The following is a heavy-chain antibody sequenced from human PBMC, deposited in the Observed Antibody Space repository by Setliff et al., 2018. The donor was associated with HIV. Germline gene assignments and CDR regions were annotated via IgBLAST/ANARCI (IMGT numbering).Heavy chain of an antibody. D-gene: IGHD3-10*01. CDR1: GDSVSNYY. CDR3: ARILISYGSGTHKYFDY. CDR2: IYANGYA. Sequence: SETLSLTCSVSGDSVSNYYWSWIRQPARKGLEYIGRIYANGYANYNPSLKSRVTMSVDTSKNQFSLNLTSVTAADTATYYCARILISYGSGTHKYFDYWGQGTVVTVSS. V-gene: IGHV4-4*07. J-gene: IGHJ4*02.